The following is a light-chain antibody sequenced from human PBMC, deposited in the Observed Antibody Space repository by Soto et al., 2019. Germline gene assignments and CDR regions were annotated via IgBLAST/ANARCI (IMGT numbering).Light chain of an antibody. CDR1: QGISSY. V-gene: IGKV1-8*01. CDR2: AAS. J-gene: IGKJ1*01. CDR3: QQHNSYPRT. Sequence: AIRMTQSPSSFSASTGDRVTITCRASQGISSYLAWYQQKPGKAPKLPIYAASTLQSGVPSRFSGSGSGTDFTLTISSLQPEDFATYYCQQHNSYPRTFGQGTKVDI.